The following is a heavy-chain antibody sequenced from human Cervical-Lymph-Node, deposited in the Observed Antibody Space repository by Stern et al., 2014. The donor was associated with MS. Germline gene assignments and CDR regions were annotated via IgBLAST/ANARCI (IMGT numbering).Heavy chain of an antibody. CDR1: GFTLSSNA. J-gene: IGHJ6*02. D-gene: IGHD1-26*01. CDR3: ARGRGRDYYGMDV. Sequence: VQLVASGGGVVQPGRSLRLSCAASGFTLSSNAMHWVRQAPGKGLEWVAVISHDGSNKYYADSVKGRFTISRDNSKNTLSLQMNSLRVEDTAVYYCARGRGRDYYGMDVWGQGTTVTVSS. V-gene: IGHV3-30*04. CDR2: ISHDGSNK.